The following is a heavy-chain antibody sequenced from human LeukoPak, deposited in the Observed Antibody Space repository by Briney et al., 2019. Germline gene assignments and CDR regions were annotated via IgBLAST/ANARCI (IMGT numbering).Heavy chain of an antibody. CDR3: ATWVHSSGWYFDY. Sequence: PSETLSLTCAVSGGSISSSNWWSWVRQPPGKGLEWIGEIYHGGSTNYNPSLKSRVTISVDKSKSQFSLKLSSVTAADTAVYYCATWVHSSGWYFDYWGQGTLVTVSS. CDR1: GGSISSSNW. V-gene: IGHV4-4*02. D-gene: IGHD6-19*01. CDR2: IYHGGST. J-gene: IGHJ4*02.